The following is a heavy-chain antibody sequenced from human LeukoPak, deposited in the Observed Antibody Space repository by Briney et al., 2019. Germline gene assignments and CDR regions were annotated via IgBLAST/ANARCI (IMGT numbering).Heavy chain of an antibody. CDR1: GFTFSSYA. CDR2: ISYDGSNK. V-gene: IGHV3-30*03. Sequence: GGSLRLSCAASGFTFSSYAMHWVRQAPGKGLEWVAVISYDGSNKYYADSVKGRFTISRDNSKNTLYLQMNSLRAEDTAVYYCASETYYDFWSGYYTPNFDYWGQGTLVTVSS. D-gene: IGHD3-3*01. CDR3: ASETYYDFWSGYYTPNFDY. J-gene: IGHJ4*02.